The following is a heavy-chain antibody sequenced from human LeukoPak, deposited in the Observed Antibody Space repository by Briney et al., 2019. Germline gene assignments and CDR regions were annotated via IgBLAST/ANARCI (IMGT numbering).Heavy chain of an antibody. D-gene: IGHD3-22*01. Sequence: SETLSLACAVYGGSFSGYYWSWIRQPPGKGLEWIGEINHSGSTNYNPSLKSRVTISVDTSKNQFSLKLSSVTAADTAVYYCARGPRLLHDAFDIWGQGTMVTVPS. V-gene: IGHV4-34*01. CDR2: INHSGST. CDR1: GGSFSGYY. J-gene: IGHJ3*02. CDR3: ARGPRLLHDAFDI.